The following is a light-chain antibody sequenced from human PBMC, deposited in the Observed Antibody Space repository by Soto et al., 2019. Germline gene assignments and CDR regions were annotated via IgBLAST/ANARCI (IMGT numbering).Light chain of an antibody. V-gene: IGLV2-14*01. Sequence: QSALTQPASVSGSSGQSITISCTGTSSDIGGYNYVSWYQQHPGKAPKLMIYDVSNRPSGVSNRFSGSKSGNTASLTISGLQAEDEADYYCCSYAASGTLLFGGGTQLTVL. CDR1: SSDIGGYNY. CDR2: DVS. J-gene: IGLJ7*01. CDR3: CSYAASGTLL.